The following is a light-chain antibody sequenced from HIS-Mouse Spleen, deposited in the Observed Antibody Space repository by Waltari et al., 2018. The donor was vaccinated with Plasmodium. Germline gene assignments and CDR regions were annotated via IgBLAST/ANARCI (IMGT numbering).Light chain of an antibody. Sequence: SYQLTQPPPLSVSPGQPARIPCPGAALTKQSAYWYQQKPGQAPVPVIYKDSERPSGIPERFSGSSSGTTVTLTISGVQAEDEADYYCQSADSSGTPNWVFGGGTKLTVL. J-gene: IGLJ3*02. V-gene: IGLV3-25*03. CDR2: KDS. CDR3: QSADSSGTPNWV. CDR1: ALTKQS.